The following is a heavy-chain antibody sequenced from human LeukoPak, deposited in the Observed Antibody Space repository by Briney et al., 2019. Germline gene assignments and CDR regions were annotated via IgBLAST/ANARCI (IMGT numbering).Heavy chain of an antibody. Sequence: GGSLRLSCAASGFIFSSHSMNWVRQAPGKGLEWVSSISSSSTYIYYADSVKGRFTISRDNAQNSLYLQMNSLRAEDTAVYYCAKDPPDPYDYWGQGTLVTVSS. V-gene: IGHV3-21*04. CDR1: GFIFSSHS. J-gene: IGHJ4*02. CDR2: ISSSSTYI. CDR3: AKDPPDPYDY.